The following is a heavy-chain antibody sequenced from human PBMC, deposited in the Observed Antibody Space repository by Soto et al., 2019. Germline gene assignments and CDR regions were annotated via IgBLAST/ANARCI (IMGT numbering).Heavy chain of an antibody. D-gene: IGHD2-8*01. Sequence: SETLSLTCAVYGGSFSDYSWTWIRQPPGKGLEWIGEINHSGSTYYNPSLKSRVTTSVDTSNNQFSLKLSSVTAADTAVYYCARDGGFCTNGVCPVYYYYGMDVWGQGTTVTVSS. CDR3: ARDGGFCTNGVCPVYYYYGMDV. CDR2: INHSGST. CDR1: GGSFSDYS. V-gene: IGHV4-34*01. J-gene: IGHJ6*02.